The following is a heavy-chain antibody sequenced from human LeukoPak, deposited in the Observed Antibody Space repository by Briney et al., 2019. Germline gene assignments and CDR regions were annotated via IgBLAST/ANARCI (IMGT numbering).Heavy chain of an antibody. D-gene: IGHD3-10*01. CDR3: AGGPLTIEYNAMDV. V-gene: IGHV4-59*01. CDR2: ISYSGST. CDR1: GGSISNYY. Sequence: SETLSLTCTVSGGSISNYYWSWIRQPPGKGLEWIGYISYSGSTNYNPSLRSRVTISVDTSKNQFSLKLSSVTAADTAVYYCAGGPLTIEYNAMDVWGQGTTVTVSS. J-gene: IGHJ6*02.